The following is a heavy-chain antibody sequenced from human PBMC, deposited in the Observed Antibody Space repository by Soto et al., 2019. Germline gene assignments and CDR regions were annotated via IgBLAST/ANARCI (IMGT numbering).Heavy chain of an antibody. V-gene: IGHV2-5*02. Sequence: QITLKESGPTLVKPTQTLTLTCTFSGFSLSTYGMAVGWIRQSPGKALEWLALAYWDDEKPYSPSLQSRLTITKYTARIQVGLTTTNMDPVDTATNECSHRRKVDAAGSTVGYWGHGPLVTVSS. J-gene: IGHJ4*01. CDR3: SHRRKVDAAGSTVGY. D-gene: IGHD1-26*01. CDR2: AYWDDEK. CDR1: GFSLSTYGMA.